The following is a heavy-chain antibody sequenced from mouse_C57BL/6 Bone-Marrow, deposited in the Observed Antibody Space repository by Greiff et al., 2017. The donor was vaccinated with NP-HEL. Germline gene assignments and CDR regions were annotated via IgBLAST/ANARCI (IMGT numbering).Heavy chain of an antibody. Sequence: EVMLVESGEGLVKPGGSLKLSCAASGFTFSSYAMSWVRQTPEKRLEWVAYISSGGDYIYYADTVKGRFTISRDNARNTLYLQMSSLKSEDTAMYYCTRVDYYGSSPYAMDYWGQGTSVTVSS. J-gene: IGHJ4*01. V-gene: IGHV5-9-1*02. CDR2: ISSGGDYI. D-gene: IGHD1-1*01. CDR3: TRVDYYGSSPYAMDY. CDR1: GFTFSSYA.